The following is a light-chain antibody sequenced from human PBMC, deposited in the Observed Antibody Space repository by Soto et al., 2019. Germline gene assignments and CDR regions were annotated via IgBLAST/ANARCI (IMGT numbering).Light chain of an antibody. CDR2: EVS. Sequence: QSVLTQPPSASGSPGQSVTISCTGTNSDVGGYNYVSWYQQHPGKAPRLIIYEVSERPSGVPDRFSGSKSGNTASLTVSGLQTADEADYYCSSYAGSNWYVFGTGTKVTVL. CDR3: SSYAGSNWYV. V-gene: IGLV2-8*01. CDR1: NSDVGGYNY. J-gene: IGLJ1*01.